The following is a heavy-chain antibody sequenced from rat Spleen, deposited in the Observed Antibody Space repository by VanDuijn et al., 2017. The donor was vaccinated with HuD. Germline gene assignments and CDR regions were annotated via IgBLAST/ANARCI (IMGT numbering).Heavy chain of an antibody. V-gene: IGHV5-29*01. D-gene: IGHD4-3*01. CDR3: ARHGWGYGVMDA. J-gene: IGHJ4*01. CDR1: GFTFSHYG. CDR2: ISYDGSST. Sequence: EVQLVESGGGLVEPGGSLKVSCTASGFTFSHYGMHWIRQAPTKGLEWVATISYDGSSTYYRDSVKGRFTISRDNAKSTLYLQMDSLTSEDTATYYCARHGWGYGVMDAWGQGASVTVSS.